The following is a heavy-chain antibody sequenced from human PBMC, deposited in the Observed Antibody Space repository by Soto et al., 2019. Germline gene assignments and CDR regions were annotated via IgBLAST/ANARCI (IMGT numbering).Heavy chain of an antibody. CDR2: ITSDGYNA. V-gene: IGHV3-74*01. CDR3: ASLLWGAVTTDF. J-gene: IGHJ4*02. D-gene: IGHD2-21*01. CDR1: GLTFSSYW. Sequence: EVQLVESGGGLVQPGGSLRLSCAASGLTFSSYWMHWVRQAPGKGLLWVARITSDGYNAAYADSVKGRFTISRDNARNTLYLQMHSLSAEDTAVYYCASLLWGAVTTDFWGQGTLVTVSS.